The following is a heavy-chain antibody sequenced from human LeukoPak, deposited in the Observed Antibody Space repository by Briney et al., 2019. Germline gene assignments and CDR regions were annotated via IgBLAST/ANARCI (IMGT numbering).Heavy chain of an antibody. V-gene: IGHV1-2*06. J-gene: IGHJ4*02. D-gene: IGHD3-22*01. CDR3: ARDLLPHYYDSPAFVY. CDR1: GYTFTGYY. CDR2: INPNSGGT. Sequence: ASVNVSCKASGYTFTGYYMHWVRQAPGQGLEWMGRINPNSGGTNYAQKFQGRVTMTRDTSISTAYMELSRLRSDDTAVYYCARDLLPHYYDSPAFVYWGQGTLVTVSS.